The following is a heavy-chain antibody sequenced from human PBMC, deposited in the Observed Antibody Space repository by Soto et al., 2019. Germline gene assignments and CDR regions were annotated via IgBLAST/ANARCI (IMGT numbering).Heavy chain of an antibody. V-gene: IGHV1-18*04. D-gene: IGHD4-17*01. CDR1: GYIFSDYG. Sequence: QVQVMQSGAEVKKPGDSVKVSCKTSGYIFSDYGINWVRQAPGQGLQWTGWISGYSGNANLAQKFQGRVTMTTDKSTRTAYMELRRLRSDDTAVYYCAKRTSGTTGGESDYWGQGTLVTVSS. CDR2: ISGYSGNA. CDR3: AKRTSGTTGGESDY. J-gene: IGHJ4*02.